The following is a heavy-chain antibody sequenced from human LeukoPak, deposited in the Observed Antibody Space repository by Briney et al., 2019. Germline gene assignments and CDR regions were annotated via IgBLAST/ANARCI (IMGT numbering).Heavy chain of an antibody. CDR2: ISYDGSNK. D-gene: IGHD3-10*01. J-gene: IGHJ4*02. CDR3: VRDGGYYGPDS. V-gene: IGHV3-30-3*01. CDR1: GFTFSSYA. Sequence: GRSLRLSCAASGFTFSSYAMHWVRQAPGKGLEWVAVISYDGSNKYYADSVKGRFTISRDNSKNTLYLQMNSLRAEDTAVYYCVRDGGYYGPDSWGQGALVSVSS.